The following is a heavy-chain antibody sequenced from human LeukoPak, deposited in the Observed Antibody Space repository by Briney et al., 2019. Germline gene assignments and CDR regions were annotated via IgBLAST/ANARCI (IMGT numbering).Heavy chain of an antibody. Sequence: GGSLRLSCAASGFMFSNYAMSWVRQAPGKGLERVSAITASGGDTFSADSVKGRFTISRDNSKDTLYLQMNSLRAEDTAVYYCATAGGSSGSYPLIYWGQGTLVTVSS. V-gene: IGHV3-23*01. CDR1: GFMFSNYA. J-gene: IGHJ4*02. D-gene: IGHD6-19*01. CDR2: ITASGGDT. CDR3: ATAGGSSGSYPLIY.